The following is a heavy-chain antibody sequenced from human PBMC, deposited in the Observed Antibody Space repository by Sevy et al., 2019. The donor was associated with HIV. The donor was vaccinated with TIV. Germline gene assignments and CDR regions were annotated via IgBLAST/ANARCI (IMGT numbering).Heavy chain of an antibody. CDR3: ARGGGIYYDSRGFHPQYYFDS. D-gene: IGHD3-22*01. Sequence: SETLSPTCAVSGGSINSFFWSWIRQSPGKGLEWIGYVYDSGNSEYNPSLRSRVTISVDTSKKQFSLKLSSVTAADTAVYYCARGGGIYYDSRGFHPQYYFDSWGQGTLVTVSS. CDR2: VYDSGNS. V-gene: IGHV4-59*01. J-gene: IGHJ4*02. CDR1: GGSINSFF.